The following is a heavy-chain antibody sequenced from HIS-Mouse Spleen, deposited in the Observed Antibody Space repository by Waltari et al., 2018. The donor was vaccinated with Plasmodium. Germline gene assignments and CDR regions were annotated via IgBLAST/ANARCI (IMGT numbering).Heavy chain of an antibody. D-gene: IGHD4-4*01. CDR1: GGSLSGSSSY. J-gene: IGHJ6*02. CDR2: IYYRGST. CDR3: ASLPRVEEVTTPFYYYYYGMDV. V-gene: IGHV4-39*01. Sequence: QLQLQESGPGLVKPSETLSLTCTVSGGSLSGSSSYWGRIRPPPGKGLEVMGSIYYRGSTYYNPSLKSRVTISVDTSKNQFSLKLSSVTAADTAVYYCASLPRVEEVTTPFYYYYYGMDVWGQGTTVTVSS.